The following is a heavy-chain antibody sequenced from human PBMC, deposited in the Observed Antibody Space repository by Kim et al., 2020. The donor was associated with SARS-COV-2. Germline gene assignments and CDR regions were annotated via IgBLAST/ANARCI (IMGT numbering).Heavy chain of an antibody. J-gene: IGHJ4*02. CDR2: IFYSGRA. Sequence: SETLSLTCTVPGGSISSTIYSWGWIRQPPGKTLEWIGSIFYSGRAYYNPSLRSRVTLSVDTSKNQVSLNLSSVTAADTAVYYCARMRGTVAGTQFVEYWGQGTLVTVSS. CDR1: GGSISSTIYS. CDR3: ARMRGTVAGTQFVEY. V-gene: IGHV4-39*01. D-gene: IGHD6-19*01.